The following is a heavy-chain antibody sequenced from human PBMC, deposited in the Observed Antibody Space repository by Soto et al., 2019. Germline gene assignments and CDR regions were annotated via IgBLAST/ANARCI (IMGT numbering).Heavy chain of an antibody. Sequence: QVQLVESGGGVVQPGRSLRLSCAASGFTFSSYAMHWVRQAPGKGLEWVAVISYDGSNKYYADSVKGRFTISRDNSKNXLYLQMNSLRAEDTAVYXCXXGSRVSYLDYWGQGTLVTVSS. CDR3: XXGSRVSYLDY. CDR1: GFTFSSYA. CDR2: ISYDGSNK. J-gene: IGHJ4*02. D-gene: IGHD3-10*01. V-gene: IGHV3-30-3*01.